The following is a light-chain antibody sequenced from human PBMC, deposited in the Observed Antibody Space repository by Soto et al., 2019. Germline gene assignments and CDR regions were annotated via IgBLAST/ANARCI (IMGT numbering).Light chain of an antibody. V-gene: IGLV1-51*01. CDR2: DSN. Sequence: QSVLTPPPSVSAAPGQKVPISCSGSSSNIGNNYVSWYQQLPGTAPKLLIYDSNKRPSGIPDRFSGSKSGTSATLDITGLQTGDEADYYCATWDSSLTGEVFGGGTKLTVL. CDR1: SSNIGNNY. CDR3: ATWDSSLTGEV. J-gene: IGLJ2*01.